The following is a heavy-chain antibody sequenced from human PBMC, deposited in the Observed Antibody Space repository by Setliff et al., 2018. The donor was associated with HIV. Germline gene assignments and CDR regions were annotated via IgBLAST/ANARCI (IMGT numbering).Heavy chain of an antibody. D-gene: IGHD3-9*01. V-gene: IGHV4-4*08. CDR3: ARGPYYDILTGYSYYFDY. J-gene: IGHJ4*02. Sequence: SETLSLTCTVSGGSISSYYWSWIRQPPGKGLEWIGYIYTSGSTNYNPSLKSRVTISVDTSKNRFSLKLSSVTAADTAVYYCARGPYYDILTGYSYYFDYWGQGTLVTVSS. CDR1: GGSISSYY. CDR2: IYTSGST.